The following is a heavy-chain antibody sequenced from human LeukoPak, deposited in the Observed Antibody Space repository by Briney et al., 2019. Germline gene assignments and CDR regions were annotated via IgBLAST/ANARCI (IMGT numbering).Heavy chain of an antibody. CDR2: ISAYNGNT. J-gene: IGHJ4*02. D-gene: IGHD2-2*01. Sequence: ASVKVSCKASGYTFTSYGISWVRQAPGQGLEWMGWISAYNGNTNYAQKLQGRVTMTTDTSTSTAYMELRSLRSDDTAVYYCARPWCSSTSCYDGYFDYWGQGTLVTVSS. CDR1: GYTFTSYG. V-gene: IGHV1-18*01. CDR3: ARPWCSSTSCYDGYFDY.